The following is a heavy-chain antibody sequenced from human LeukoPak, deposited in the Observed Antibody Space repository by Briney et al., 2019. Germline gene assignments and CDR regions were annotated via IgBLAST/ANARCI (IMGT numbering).Heavy chain of an antibody. Sequence: GSLRLSCTASTFTFSSFSMNWVRQAPGKGLEWVSSISSISTYIYYADSVKGRFTISRDNAKNSLYLQMNSLRAEDTAVYYCARRDYDAFDIWGQGTMVTVSS. J-gene: IGHJ3*02. CDR2: ISSISTYI. CDR1: TFTFSSFS. V-gene: IGHV3-21*01. CDR3: ARRDYDAFDI. D-gene: IGHD4-11*01.